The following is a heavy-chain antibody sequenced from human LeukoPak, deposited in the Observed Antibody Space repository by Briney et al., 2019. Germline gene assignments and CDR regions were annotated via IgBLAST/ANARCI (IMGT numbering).Heavy chain of an antibody. D-gene: IGHD3-22*01. Sequence: PSETLSLTYTVSGGSISSFYWSWIRQPPGKGLEWIGYISYSGSINYNPSLKSRLTISVDMSKNQFSLKLTSVTAADTAVYYCARQYYYDSSVYYSTYWYFDLWGRGTLVTVSS. CDR2: ISYSGSI. CDR3: ARQYYYDSSVYYSTYWYFDL. V-gene: IGHV4-59*08. CDR1: GGSISSFY. J-gene: IGHJ2*01.